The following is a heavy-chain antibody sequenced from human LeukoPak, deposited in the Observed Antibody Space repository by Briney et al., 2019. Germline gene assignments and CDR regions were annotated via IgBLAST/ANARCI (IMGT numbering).Heavy chain of an antibody. CDR2: INAGNGNT. CDR1: GYTFTSYA. J-gene: IGHJ4*02. V-gene: IGHV1-3*01. Sequence: ASVKVSCKASGYTFTSYAMHWVRQAPGQRLEWMGWINAGNGNTKYSQKFQGRVTMTEDTSTDTAYMELSSLRSEDTAVYYCAASPYGDPPYYFDYWGQGTLVTVSS. D-gene: IGHD4-17*01. CDR3: AASPYGDPPYYFDY.